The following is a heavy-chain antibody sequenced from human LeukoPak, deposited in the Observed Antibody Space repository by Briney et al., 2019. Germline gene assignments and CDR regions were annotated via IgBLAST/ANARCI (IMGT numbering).Heavy chain of an antibody. J-gene: IGHJ4*02. CDR1: GYTFTGYY. V-gene: IGHV1-2*02. CDR3: ASWGGDGWFGELDLNY. D-gene: IGHD3-10*01. CDR2: INPNSGGT. Sequence: ASVKVPCKASGYTFTGYYMHWVRQAPGQGLEWMGWINPNSGGTNYAQKFQGRVTMTRDTSISTAYMELSRLRSDDTAVYYCASWGGDGWFGELDLNYWGQGTLVTVSS.